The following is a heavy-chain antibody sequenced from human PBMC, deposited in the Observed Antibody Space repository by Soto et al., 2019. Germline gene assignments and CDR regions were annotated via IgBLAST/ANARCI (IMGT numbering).Heavy chain of an antibody. D-gene: IGHD3-3*01. CDR3: AREGILGLFDEYDL. V-gene: IGHV1-18*04. J-gene: IGHJ3*01. CDR1: VFTSSG. CDR2: ISTHNGNT. Sequence: ASVKVSCKASVFTSSGISWVRQAPGQRLEWMGWISTHNGNTIYAQKFQGRVIMTMDTSTTTVYMELRSLRPDDTAVYLCAREGILGLFDEYDLGGQGTMVTVSS.